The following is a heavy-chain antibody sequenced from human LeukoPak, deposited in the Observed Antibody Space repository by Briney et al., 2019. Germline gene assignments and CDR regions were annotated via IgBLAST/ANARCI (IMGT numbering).Heavy chain of an antibody. CDR3: ATSYNWNYRHYYYYMDV. D-gene: IGHD1-7*01. CDR1: GGSISSYY. J-gene: IGHJ6*03. CDR2: IYTSGST. Sequence: SATLSLTCTVAGGSISSYYWSWIRPPPGKGLGWIGYIYTSGSTNYNPSLKSRVTISVDTSKNQFSLKLSSVTAADTAVYYCATSYNWNYRHYYYYMDVWGKGTTVTVSS. V-gene: IGHV4-4*09.